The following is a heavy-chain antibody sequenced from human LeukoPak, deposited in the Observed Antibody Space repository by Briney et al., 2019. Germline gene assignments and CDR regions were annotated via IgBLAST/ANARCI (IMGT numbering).Heavy chain of an antibody. CDR1: GGSISSGSYY. Sequence: SETLSLTCTVSGGSISSGSYYWSWIRQPAGKGLEWIGRIYTSGSTNYNPSLKSRVTISVDTSKNQFSLKLSSVTAADTAVYYCAREEWDQKGPWGQGTLVTVSS. D-gene: IGHD1-26*01. V-gene: IGHV4-61*02. CDR2: IYTSGST. CDR3: AREEWDQKGP. J-gene: IGHJ5*02.